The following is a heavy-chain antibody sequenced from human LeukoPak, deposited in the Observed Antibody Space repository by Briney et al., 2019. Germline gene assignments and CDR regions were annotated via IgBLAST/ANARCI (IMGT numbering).Heavy chain of an antibody. CDR1: GGSISRYY. J-gene: IGHJ3*02. D-gene: IGHD2-2*01. CDR3: ARGHCSSTSCPGAFDI. CDR2: IYYSGST. V-gene: IGHV4-59*08. Sequence: SETLSLTCTVSGGSISRYYWSWIRQPPWKGLEWIGYIYYSGSTNYNPSLKSRVTISVDTSKNQFSLKLSSVTAADTAVYYCARGHCSSTSCPGAFDIWGQGTMVTVSS.